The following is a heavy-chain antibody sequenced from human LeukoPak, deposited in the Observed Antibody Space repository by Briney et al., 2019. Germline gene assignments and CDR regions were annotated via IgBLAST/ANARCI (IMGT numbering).Heavy chain of an antibody. J-gene: IGHJ3*02. V-gene: IGHV4-34*01. CDR2: IYHSGST. CDR3: ARHRQADAFDI. CDR1: GGSFSGYY. Sequence: SETLSLTCAVYGGSFSGYYWSWIRQPPGKGLEWIGSIYHSGSTYYNPSLKSRVTISVDTSKNQFSLKLSSVTAADTAVYYCARHRQADAFDIWGQGTMVTVSS.